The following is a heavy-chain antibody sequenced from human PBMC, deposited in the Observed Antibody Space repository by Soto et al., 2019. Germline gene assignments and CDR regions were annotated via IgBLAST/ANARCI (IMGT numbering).Heavy chain of an antibody. V-gene: IGHV3-15*01. CDR2: IKSKTDGGTT. J-gene: IGHJ4*02. CDR3: TTDLIAAAGKDY. Sequence: EVQLVESGGGLVKPGGSLRLSCAASGFTFSNAWMSWVRQAPGKGLEWVGRIKSKTDGGTTDYAAPVKGRFTISRDDSTNTLYLQMNSLKTEDTAAYYGTTDLIAAAGKDYWGQGTLVTVSS. D-gene: IGHD6-13*01. CDR1: GFTFSNAW.